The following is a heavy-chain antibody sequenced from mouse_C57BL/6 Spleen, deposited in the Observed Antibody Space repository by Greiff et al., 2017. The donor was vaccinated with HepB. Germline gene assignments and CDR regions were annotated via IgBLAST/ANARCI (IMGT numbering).Heavy chain of an antibody. J-gene: IGHJ2*01. CDR2: ISSGGDYI. CDR1: GFTFSSYA. V-gene: IGHV5S21*01. D-gene: IGHD2-1*01. CDR3: TRGNGNYGIDY. Sequence: EVMLVESGEGLVKPGGSLKLSCAASGFTFSSYAMSWVRQTPEKRLEWVAYISSGGDYIYYADTVKGRFTISRDNARNTLYLQMSSLKSEDTAMYYCTRGNGNYGIDYWGQGTTLTVSS.